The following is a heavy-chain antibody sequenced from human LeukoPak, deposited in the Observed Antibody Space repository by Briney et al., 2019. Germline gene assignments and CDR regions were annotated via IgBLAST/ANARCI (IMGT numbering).Heavy chain of an antibody. CDR3: AQDESGGSYS. V-gene: IGHV3-23*01. D-gene: IGHD1-26*01. CDR1: GFTFSNYG. Sequence: GGSLRLSCAASGFTFSNYGMSWVRQAPGKGLEWVSHITGSGDNTYYADSVKGRFTISRDNSKNTLYLQMNSLRVEDTAVYYCAQDESGGSYSGGQGTLVIVSS. CDR2: ITGSGDNT. J-gene: IGHJ5*01.